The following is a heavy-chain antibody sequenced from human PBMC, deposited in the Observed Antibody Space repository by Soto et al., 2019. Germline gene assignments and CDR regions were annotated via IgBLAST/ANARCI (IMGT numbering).Heavy chain of an antibody. V-gene: IGHV3-30*18. CDR1: GFTFSSYG. CDR2: ISYDGSNK. CDR3: ANYYGDYIRRSFDY. D-gene: IGHD4-17*01. Sequence: QVQLVESGGGVVQPGRSLRLSCAASGFTFSSYGMHWVRQAPGKGLEWVAVISYDGSNKYYADSVKGRFTISRDNSKNTLYLQMNSLRAEDTAVYYCANYYGDYIRRSFDYWGQGTLVTVSS. J-gene: IGHJ4*02.